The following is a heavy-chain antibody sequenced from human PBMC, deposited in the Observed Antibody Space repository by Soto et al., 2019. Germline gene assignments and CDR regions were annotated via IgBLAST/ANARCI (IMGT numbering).Heavy chain of an antibody. CDR1: GGTFSSYA. D-gene: IGHD5-18*01. Sequence: QVQLVQSGAEVKKPGSSVKVSCKASGGTFSSYAISWVQQAPGQGLEWMGGIIPIFGTANYAQKFQGRVTITADESTSTAYMELSSLRSEDTAVYYCARGLDTAMVTPYGMDVWGQGTTVTVSS. CDR3: ARGLDTAMVTPYGMDV. V-gene: IGHV1-69*01. J-gene: IGHJ6*02. CDR2: IIPIFGTA.